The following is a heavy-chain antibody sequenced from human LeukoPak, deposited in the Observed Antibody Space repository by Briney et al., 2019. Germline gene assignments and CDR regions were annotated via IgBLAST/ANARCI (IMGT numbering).Heavy chain of an antibody. V-gene: IGHV3-33*01. CDR2: ICYDGSNQ. Sequence: GGSLRLSSAASGFTFSSYGMHWGRRAPGKGLEGGAVICYDGSNQYYADSAKGRFTISRDNSKNTLYLQMNSLRAEDTAVYYCARSPGIVVVVAATPLDYYYGMDVWGKGTTVTVSS. J-gene: IGHJ6*04. CDR3: ARSPGIVVVVAATPLDYYYGMDV. CDR1: GFTFSSYG. D-gene: IGHD2-15*01.